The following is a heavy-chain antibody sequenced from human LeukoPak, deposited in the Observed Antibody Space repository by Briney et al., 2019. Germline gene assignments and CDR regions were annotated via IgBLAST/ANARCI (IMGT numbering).Heavy chain of an antibody. V-gene: IGHV4-59*12. J-gene: IGHJ4*02. Sequence: PSETLSLTCTVSGGSISSYYWSWIRQPPGKGLEWIGYIYYSGSTHYNPSLESRVTVSLDKSKNQLSLNLTSVTAADTAVYYCSRENGAFSPFGYWGQGILVTVLS. CDR2: IYYSGST. CDR3: SRENGAFSPFGY. D-gene: IGHD2-8*01. CDR1: GGSISSYY.